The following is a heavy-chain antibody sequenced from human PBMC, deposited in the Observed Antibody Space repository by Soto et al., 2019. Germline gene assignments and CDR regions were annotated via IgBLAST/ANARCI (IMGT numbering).Heavy chain of an antibody. D-gene: IGHD6-6*01. Sequence: AGSLRLSCAASGFTFSRYDMSWVRQAPRKGLEWVSGISGSGGITYYADSVKGRFTISRDNSRDTLYLQMNILRAEDTAVYYCAKPDIAARILDYWGQGTLVTVSS. V-gene: IGHV3-23*01. CDR1: GFTFSRYD. CDR3: AKPDIAARILDY. J-gene: IGHJ4*02. CDR2: ISGSGGIT.